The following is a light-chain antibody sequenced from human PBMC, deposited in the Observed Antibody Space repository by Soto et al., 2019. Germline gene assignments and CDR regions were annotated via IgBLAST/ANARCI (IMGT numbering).Light chain of an antibody. CDR2: DVS. J-gene: IGLJ2*01. V-gene: IGLV2-14*01. CDR3: SSYTSSRTLV. Sequence: QSVLTQPASVSGSPGQSITISCTGTSSDVGGYNYVSWYQQHPGKAPKLMIYDVSNRPSGVSNRFSGSKSGNTASLTISGFQAEDEAYYYCSSYTSSRTLVFGGGTQLTVL. CDR1: SSDVGGYNY.